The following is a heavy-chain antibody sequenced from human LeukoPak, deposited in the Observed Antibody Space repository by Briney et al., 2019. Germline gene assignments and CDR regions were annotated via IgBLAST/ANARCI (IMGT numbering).Heavy chain of an antibody. Sequence: SEILSLTCTVSGGSISSSSAYWGWIRQPPGKGLEWVGSIYYSKNTYYNPSLKSRVTISADTSKNQFSLTLGSVSATDTAVYYCVSPRGFSYGYFDYWGQGTLVTVSS. CDR3: VSPRGFSYGYFDY. CDR1: GGSISSSSAY. J-gene: IGHJ4*02. CDR2: IYYSKNT. D-gene: IGHD5-18*01. V-gene: IGHV4-39*01.